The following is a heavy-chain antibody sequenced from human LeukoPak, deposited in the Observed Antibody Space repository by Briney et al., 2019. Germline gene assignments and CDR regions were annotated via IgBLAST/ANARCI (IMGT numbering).Heavy chain of an antibody. V-gene: IGHV3-74*01. CDR1: GFTFSSYW. J-gene: IGHJ6*02. Sequence: GGFLRLSCAASGFTFSSYWMHWVRQAPGKGLVWVSRINSDGSSTSYADSVKGRFTISRDNAKNTLYLQMNSLRDEDTAVYYCARDKSYYDILTGYYSYYYYGMDVWGQGTTVTVSS. D-gene: IGHD3-9*01. CDR3: ARDKSYYDILTGYYSYYYYGMDV. CDR2: INSDGSST.